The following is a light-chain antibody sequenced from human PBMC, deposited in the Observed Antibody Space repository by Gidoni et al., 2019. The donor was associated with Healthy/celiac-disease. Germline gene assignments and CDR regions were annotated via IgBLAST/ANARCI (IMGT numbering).Light chain of an antibody. V-gene: IGKV3-11*01. J-gene: IGKJ4*01. CDR1: QSVSRY. Sequence: IVLTQSPATLSLSPGERATLSCRASQSVSRYLAWYQQKPGQAPRLLIYDASNRAAGIPARFSGSGSGTDFTLTISSLEPEDFAVYYCQQSSNWLTFGGGTKVEIK. CDR3: QQSSNWLT. CDR2: DAS.